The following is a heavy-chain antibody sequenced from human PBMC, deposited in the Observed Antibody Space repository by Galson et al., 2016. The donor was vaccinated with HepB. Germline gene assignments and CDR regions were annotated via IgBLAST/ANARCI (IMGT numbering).Heavy chain of an antibody. CDR2: IYPGDSDT. J-gene: IGHJ3*02. V-gene: IGHV5-51*01. Sequence: QSGAEVKKPGESLKISCEGSGYSFTSYWIGWVRQMPGKGLEWMGTIYPGDSDTRYSPSSQGQVTTSADKSISAAYLQWNSLKASDTAIYYYARRSSDAFDIWGQGTMVTVSS. CDR3: ARRSSDAFDI. D-gene: IGHD3-10*01. CDR1: GYSFTSYW.